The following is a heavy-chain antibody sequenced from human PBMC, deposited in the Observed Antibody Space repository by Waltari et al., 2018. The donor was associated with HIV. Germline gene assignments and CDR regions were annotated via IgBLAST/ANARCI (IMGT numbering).Heavy chain of an antibody. D-gene: IGHD2-21*02. CDR1: GYPFTSYD. CDR2: MNPKRGNK. J-gene: IGHJ5*02. V-gene: IGHV1-8*01. CDR3: ARGIRRDCYWFDP. Sequence: QVQLVQSGAEVKKPGASLKVSCKASGYPFTSYDINWVRQATGQGLEWMGWMNPKRGNKGYSQKVQGRVTRTRNTSISTAYMELSSLRSEDTAVYYCARGIRRDCYWFDPWGQGTLVTVSS.